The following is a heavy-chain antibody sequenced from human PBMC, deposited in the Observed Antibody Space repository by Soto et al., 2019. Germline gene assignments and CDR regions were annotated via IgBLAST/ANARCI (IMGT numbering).Heavy chain of an antibody. J-gene: IGHJ4*02. CDR1: GGSISSSSYH. CDR3: ARGTVVGNTGYYFDY. V-gene: IGHV4-39*01. Sequence: SETLSLTCTVSGGSISSSSYHWGWIRQPPGKGLEWIESISYSGRTYNNTSLKSRVTISVDTSKNQFSLKLTSVTAADTAVYFCARGTVVGNTGYYFDYWGQGTLVTVSS. D-gene: IGHD2-15*01. CDR2: ISYSGRT.